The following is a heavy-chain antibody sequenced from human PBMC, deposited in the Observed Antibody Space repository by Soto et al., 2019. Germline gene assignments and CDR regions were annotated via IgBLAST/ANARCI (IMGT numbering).Heavy chain of an antibody. J-gene: IGHJ4*02. D-gene: IGHD4-17*01. CDR3: ARKNDYGDFDY. V-gene: IGHV1-18*01. CDR2: ISAYSGNT. CDR1: GYTFTSYG. Sequence: ASVKVSCKASGYTFTSYGISWVRQAPGRGLEWMGWISAYSGNTNYAQKLQGRVTMTTDTSTSTAYMDLRSLRSDDTAVYYCARKNDYGDFDYWGRGTLVTVSS.